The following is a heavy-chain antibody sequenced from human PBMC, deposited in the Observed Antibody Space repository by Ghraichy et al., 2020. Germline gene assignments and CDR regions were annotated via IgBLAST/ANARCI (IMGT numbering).Heavy chain of an antibody. Sequence: GSLRLSCAASEFTFNNYVMSWVRQAPGKGLEWVSAISASGGSTYYADSVKGRFAISRDNSKNTLYLQMNSLRAEDTAVYYCAKTPGALYYFDFWGQGTLDTVSS. CDR2: ISASGGST. CDR1: EFTFNNYV. D-gene: IGHD3-10*01. CDR3: AKTPGALYYFDF. V-gene: IGHV3-23*01. J-gene: IGHJ4*02.